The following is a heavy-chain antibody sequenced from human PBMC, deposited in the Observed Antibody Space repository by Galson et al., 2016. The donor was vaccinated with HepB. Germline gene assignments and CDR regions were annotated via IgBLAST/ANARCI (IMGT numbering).Heavy chain of an antibody. CDR2: IKSKSSGGTA. D-gene: IGHD1-20*01. V-gene: IGHV3-15*01. J-gene: IGHJ4*02. CDR3: TTGVTGGAAS. Sequence: SLRLSCATSGFNFNDAWLSWVRQGPGKGLEWVGRIKSKSSGGTADYGAPVKGRFTISRDDSKKTLYLQMNSLETEDTGTYYCTTGVTGGAASWGQGTPVTVSS. CDR1: GFNFNDAW.